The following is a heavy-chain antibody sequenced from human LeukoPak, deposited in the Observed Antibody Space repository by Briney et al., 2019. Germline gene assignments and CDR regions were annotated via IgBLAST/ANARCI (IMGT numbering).Heavy chain of an antibody. CDR1: GLTFSSYE. D-gene: IGHD1-26*01. V-gene: IGHV3-48*03. J-gene: IGHJ6*04. CDR3: GRALVGKHYYYYGMDV. Sequence: GGSLRLSCAASGLTFSSYEMNWVRQAPGKGLEWVSYISSSGSTIYYADSVKGRFTISRHNAKNSLYLKMNSLRAEDTVVYYCGRALVGKHYYYYGMDVWGKGTRVTVSS. CDR2: ISSSGSTI.